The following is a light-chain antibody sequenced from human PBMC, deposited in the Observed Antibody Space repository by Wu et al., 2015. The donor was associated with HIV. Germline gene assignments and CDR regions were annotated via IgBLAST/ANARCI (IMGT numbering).Light chain of an antibody. CDR2: GAS. J-gene: IGKJ5*01. V-gene: IGKV3-20*01. Sequence: EIVLTQSPGTLSLSPGERATLSCRASQSVTNNYLAWYQQKPGQAPRVLIYGASSRATGIPDRFSGGGSGTDFSLTISRLEPEDFAVYYCKQYVTSITFGQGTRLDIK. CDR3: KQYVTSIT. CDR1: QSVTNNY.